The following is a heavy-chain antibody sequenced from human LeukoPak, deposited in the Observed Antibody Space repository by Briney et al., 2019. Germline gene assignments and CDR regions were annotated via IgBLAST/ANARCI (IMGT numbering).Heavy chain of an antibody. V-gene: IGHV1-2*06. Sequence: ASVKVSCKASGYTFTGYYMHWVRQAPGQGLEWMGRINPNSGGTNYAQKFQGRVSMTRDTSISTAYMELSRLRSDDTAVHYCARPLVGATIFDYWGQGTLVTVSS. CDR2: INPNSGGT. CDR3: ARPLVGATIFDY. CDR1: GYTFTGYY. J-gene: IGHJ4*02. D-gene: IGHD1-26*01.